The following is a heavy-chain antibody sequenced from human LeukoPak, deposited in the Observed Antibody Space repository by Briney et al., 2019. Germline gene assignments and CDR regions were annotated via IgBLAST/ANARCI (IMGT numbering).Heavy chain of an antibody. Sequence: ASVKVSCKASGYTFTSYYMHWVRQAPGQGLEWMGIINPSGGSTNYAQKFRGRVTMTRDTPTSTVYMELSSLRSEDTAVYYCARGAVVQLWLNYFDYWGQGTLVTVSS. CDR1: GYTFTSYY. J-gene: IGHJ4*02. CDR3: ARGAVVQLWLNYFDY. V-gene: IGHV1-46*01. D-gene: IGHD5-18*01. CDR2: INPSGGST.